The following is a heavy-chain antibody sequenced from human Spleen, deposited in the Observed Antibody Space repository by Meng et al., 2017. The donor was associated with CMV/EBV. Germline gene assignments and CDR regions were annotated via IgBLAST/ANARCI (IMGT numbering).Heavy chain of an antibody. D-gene: IGHD3-3*01. CDR2: ISSSGSTI. Sequence: GESLKISCAASGFTFSDYYMSWIRQAPGKGLEWVSYISSSGSTIYYAVSVKGRFTISRDNAKNSLYLQMNSLRAEDTAVYYCARDRRNTIFGVVIYYYGMDVWGQGTTVTVSS. V-gene: IGHV3-11*01. J-gene: IGHJ6*02. CDR3: ARDRRNTIFGVVIYYYGMDV. CDR1: GFTFSDYY.